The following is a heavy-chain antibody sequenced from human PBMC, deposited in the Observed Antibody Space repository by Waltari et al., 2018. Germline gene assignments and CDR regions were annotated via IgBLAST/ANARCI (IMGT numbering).Heavy chain of an antibody. V-gene: IGHV3-23*01. Sequence: HLLESGGRLAQPGAYLRRSCAASGFTFSDYTMAWVRQDPGKGLECVSTISNSDDTTYYAESVKGRFTISRDNSKSTLFLQMNSLRADDTAIYYCAKELERKPYYYYGWDVWGQGTTVTVSS. D-gene: IGHD1-1*01. CDR1: GFTFSDYT. J-gene: IGHJ6*02. CDR3: AKELERKPYYYYGWDV. CDR2: ISNSDDTT.